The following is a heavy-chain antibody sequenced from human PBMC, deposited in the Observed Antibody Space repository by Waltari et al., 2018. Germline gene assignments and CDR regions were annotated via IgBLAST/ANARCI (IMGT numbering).Heavy chain of an antibody. J-gene: IGHJ4*02. CDR2: IRSKTNNHAT. CDR3: TRVVWGGYSGDFDY. Sequence: EVQLVESGGGLVQPGGSLKLSCVASGFALSGPAIHWVRQAPGKGLEWVGRIRSKTNNHATRYAASVTGRFTISRDDSKNTAYLQMDSLKIEDTAMYFCTRVVWGGYSGDFDYWGQGTLVTVSS. CDR1: GFALSGPA. D-gene: IGHD5-12*01. V-gene: IGHV3-73*02.